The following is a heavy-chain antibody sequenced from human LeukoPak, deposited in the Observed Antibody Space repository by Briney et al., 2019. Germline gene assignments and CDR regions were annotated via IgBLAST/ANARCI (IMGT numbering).Heavy chain of an antibody. CDR1: GFTFSDYV. CDR2: ISSGGTTM. CDR3: ARDAIVVVPAALMKMVDP. Sequence: GGSLRLSCAASGFTFSDYVMSWIRQGPGKGLEWVSYISSGGTTMYYADSVRGRFTISRDNAKNSLFLQMNSLRAEDTAVYYCARDAIVVVPAALMKMVDPWGQGTLVTVSS. J-gene: IGHJ5*02. D-gene: IGHD2-2*01. V-gene: IGHV3-11*01.